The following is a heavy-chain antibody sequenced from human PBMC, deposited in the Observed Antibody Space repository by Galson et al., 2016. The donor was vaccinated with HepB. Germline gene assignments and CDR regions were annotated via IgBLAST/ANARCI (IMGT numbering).Heavy chain of an antibody. CDR1: GFSLRNNGEG. CDR3: VHRVQRGSYFPD. Sequence: PALVKPTQTLTLTCTFSGFSLRNNGEGVGWIRQPPGKALEWLAIIFWDDYKRCSPSLKSRLAIMKDTSRNLVVLTMTNVDPVDTATYYCVHRVQRGSYFPDWGQGTLVTVSS. J-gene: IGHJ4*02. V-gene: IGHV2-5*02. CDR2: IFWDDYK. D-gene: IGHD1-26*01.